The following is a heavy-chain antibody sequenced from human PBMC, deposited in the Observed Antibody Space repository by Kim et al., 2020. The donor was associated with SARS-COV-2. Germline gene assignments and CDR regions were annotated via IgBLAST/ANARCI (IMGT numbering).Heavy chain of an antibody. J-gene: IGHJ3*02. V-gene: IGHV1-24*01. CDR2: FDPEDGET. CDR3: ATHPTYYYGSGKGDDAFDI. Sequence: ASVKVSCKVSGYTLTELSMHWVRQAPGKGLEWMGGFDPEDGETIYAQKFQGRVTMTEDTSTDTAYRELSSLRSEDTAVYYCATHPTYYYGSGKGDDAFDIWGQGTMVTVSS. D-gene: IGHD3-10*01. CDR1: GYTLTELS.